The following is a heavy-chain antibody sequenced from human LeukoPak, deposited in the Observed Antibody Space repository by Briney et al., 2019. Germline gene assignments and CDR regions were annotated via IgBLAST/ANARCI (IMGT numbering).Heavy chain of an antibody. CDR1: GFTFSSYA. V-gene: IGHV3-23*01. CDR3: AGYYYGSGTTPNWFDP. CDR2: ISGSGGST. J-gene: IGHJ5*02. Sequence: GGSLRLSCAASGFTFSSYAMSWVRQAPGKGLEWVSAISGSGGSTYYADSVKGRFTISRDNSKNTLYLQMNSLRAEDTAVYYCAGYYYGSGTTPNWFDPWGQGTLVTVSS. D-gene: IGHD3-10*01.